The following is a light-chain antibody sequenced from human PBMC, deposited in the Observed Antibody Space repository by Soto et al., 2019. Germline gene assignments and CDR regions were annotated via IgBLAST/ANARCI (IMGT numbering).Light chain of an antibody. CDR2: GAS. J-gene: IGKJ4*01. Sequence: GLTQSPDTVSLTPGKRATLSCRASQSVRSDYFAWYQQKPGQAPRLLIYGASSRATGIPDRFSGSGSGTDFTLTISRLEPEDFAVYYCQQGLTFGGGTMVAIK. CDR1: QSVRSDY. CDR3: QQGLT. V-gene: IGKV3-20*01.